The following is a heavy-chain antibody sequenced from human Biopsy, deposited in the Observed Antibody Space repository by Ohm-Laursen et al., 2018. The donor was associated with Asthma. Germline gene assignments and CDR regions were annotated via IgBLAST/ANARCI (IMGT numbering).Heavy chain of an antibody. Sequence: SLRLSCAASGFAFSSFGMHWVRQAPGKGLEWVALISNDGSDEYYADSVKGRFTLSRDNSKTTLSLQMNSLTEGDTAVYYCVKALGGGDGFDVWGLGTTVTVSS. CDR2: ISNDGSDE. V-gene: IGHV3-30*18. CDR1: GFAFSSFG. J-gene: IGHJ3*01. CDR3: VKALGGGDGFDV.